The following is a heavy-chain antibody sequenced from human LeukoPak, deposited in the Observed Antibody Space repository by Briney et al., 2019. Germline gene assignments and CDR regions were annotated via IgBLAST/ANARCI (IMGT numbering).Heavy chain of an antibody. V-gene: IGHV4-59*01. J-gene: IGHJ3*01. Sequence: PSETLSLTCTVSGGSISSYYWSWIRQPPGKGLEWIGYIYYSGSTNYIPSLKSGVTISVDTSKNQFSLKLSSVTAADTAVYYCAREDRYYDSSGYPAKWADAFDVWGQGTMVTVSS. CDR2: IYYSGST. CDR3: AREDRYYDSSGYPAKWADAFDV. CDR1: GGSISSYY. D-gene: IGHD3-22*01.